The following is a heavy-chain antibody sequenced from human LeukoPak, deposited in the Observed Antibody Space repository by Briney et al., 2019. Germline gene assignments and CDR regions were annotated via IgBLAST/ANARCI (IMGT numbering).Heavy chain of an antibody. D-gene: IGHD5-12*01. CDR2: ISGRTGGT. Sequence: GGSLRLSCAASGFTFNTNAMRWVRQAPGKGLEWVSAISGRTGGTYYADSVKGRFTISRDNSKSTLYLQMDSLRAEDTAVYYCAKCGNSGCHLIDYWGQGTLVTVSS. CDR1: GFTFNTNA. CDR3: AKCGNSGCHLIDY. V-gene: IGHV3-23*01. J-gene: IGHJ4*02.